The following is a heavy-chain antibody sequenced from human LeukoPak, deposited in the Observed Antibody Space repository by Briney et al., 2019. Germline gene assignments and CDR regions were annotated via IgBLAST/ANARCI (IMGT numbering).Heavy chain of an antibody. V-gene: IGHV3-30-3*01. CDR2: ISYDGSNK. CDR1: GFTFSSYA. CDR3: ARDRALTYYYYGMDV. J-gene: IGHJ6*02. Sequence: PGRSLRLSCGASGFTFSSYAMHWVRQAPGKGLEWVAVISYDGSNKYYADSVKGRFTISRDNSKNTLYLQMNSLRAEDTAVYYCARDRALTYYYYGMDVWGQGTTVTVSS.